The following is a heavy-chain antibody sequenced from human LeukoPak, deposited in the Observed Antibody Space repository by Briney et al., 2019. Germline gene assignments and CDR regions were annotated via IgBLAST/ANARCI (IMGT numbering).Heavy chain of an antibody. CDR2: IKQDGSEK. Sequence: AGGSPRLSCAASGFTFSSYWMSWVRQAPGKGLEWVANIKQDGSEKYYVDSVKGRFTISGDNAKNSLYLQMNSLRAEDTAVYYCTRSVGAAFDIWGQGTMVTVSS. D-gene: IGHD3-10*01. V-gene: IGHV3-7*01. J-gene: IGHJ3*02. CDR3: TRSVGAAFDI. CDR1: GFTFSSYW.